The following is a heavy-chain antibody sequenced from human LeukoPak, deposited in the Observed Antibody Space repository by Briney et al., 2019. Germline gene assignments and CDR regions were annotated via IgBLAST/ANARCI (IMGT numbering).Heavy chain of an antibody. CDR1: GFTFSSYE. CDR2: ISSSGSTI. V-gene: IGHV3-48*03. CDR3: AREDWVVPAAMRMGDYYYGMDV. Sequence: PGGSLRLSCAASGFTFSSYEMNWVRQAPGKGLEWVSYISSSGSTIYYADSVKGRFTISRDNAKSSLYLQMNSLRAEDTAVYYCAREDWVVPAAMRMGDYYYGMDVWGKGTTVTVSS. J-gene: IGHJ6*04. D-gene: IGHD2-2*01.